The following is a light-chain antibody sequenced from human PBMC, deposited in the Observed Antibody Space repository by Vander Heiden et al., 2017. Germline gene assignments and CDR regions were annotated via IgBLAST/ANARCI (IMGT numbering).Light chain of an antibody. V-gene: IGLV1-47*01. Sequence: SVLTPPPSGSWPPGEGVTISCSGSSSNIGSNYVYWYQQLPGTAPKLLIYRNNQRPSGVPDRFSGSKSGTSASLAISGLRAEDEADYYCAAGDDSLSGVVFGGGTKLTVL. J-gene: IGLJ2*01. CDR2: RNN. CDR1: SSNIGSNY. CDR3: AAGDDSLSGVV.